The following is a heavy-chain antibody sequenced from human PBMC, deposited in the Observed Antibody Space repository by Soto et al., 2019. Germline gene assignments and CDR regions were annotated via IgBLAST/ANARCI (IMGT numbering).Heavy chain of an antibody. CDR2: INPNSGGT. Sequence: ASVKVSCKASGYTFTGYYMHWVRQAPGQGLEWMGWINPNSGGTNYAQKFQGWVTMTRDTSISTAYMELSRLRSDDTVVYYCARAGRGYSSGWYYYGMDVWGKGTTVTVSS. CDR3: ARAGRGYSSGWYYYGMDV. D-gene: IGHD6-19*01. V-gene: IGHV1-2*04. CDR1: GYTFTGYY. J-gene: IGHJ6*04.